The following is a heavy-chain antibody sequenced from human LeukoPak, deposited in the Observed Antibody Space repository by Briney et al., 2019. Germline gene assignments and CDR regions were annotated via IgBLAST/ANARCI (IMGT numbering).Heavy chain of an antibody. V-gene: IGHV4-34*01. D-gene: IGHD3-22*01. CDR2: ISHSGRI. CDR1: GGSFSGYY. J-gene: IGHJ5*02. Sequence: SETLSLTCDVYGGSFSGYYWSWIRQPPGKGLEWIGEISHSGRINYNPSLKSRVSISVDMSKNQFSLKLRSVTAADTAVYYCARERAYYYESSGYREIYNWFHPWGQGTLVTVSS. CDR3: ARERAYYYESSGYREIYNWFHP.